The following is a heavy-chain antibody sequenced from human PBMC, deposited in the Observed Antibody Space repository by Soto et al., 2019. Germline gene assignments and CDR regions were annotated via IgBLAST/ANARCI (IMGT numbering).Heavy chain of an antibody. Sequence: QVQLQESGPGLVKPSGTLSLTCAVSGGSISTSQWWSWVRQPPGKGLEWIGEIYHSGSSNYNASLKSRVTISVDQSKNQFSLELSSVAAADTAVYYCASKTYESKGTFDYWGQGTLVTVSS. CDR2: IYHSGSS. CDR3: ASKTYESKGTFDY. J-gene: IGHJ4*02. D-gene: IGHD3-22*01. CDR1: GGSISTSQW. V-gene: IGHV4-4*02.